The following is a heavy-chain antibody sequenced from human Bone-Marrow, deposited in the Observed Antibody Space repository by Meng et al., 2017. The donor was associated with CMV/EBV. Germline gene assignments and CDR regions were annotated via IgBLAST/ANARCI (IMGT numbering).Heavy chain of an antibody. Sequence: GGSLRLSCAASGFTFSSYWMHWVRQAPGKGLVWVSRINSDGSSTSYADSVKGRFTISRDNAKNTLYLQMNSLRAEDTAVYYCWRDIVVVPAATQQLVGGDYYYYGMDVWGQGTTVTVSS. CDR3: WRDIVVVPAATQQLVGGDYYYYGMDV. J-gene: IGHJ6*02. CDR2: INSDGSST. V-gene: IGHV3-74*01. D-gene: IGHD2-2*01. CDR1: GFTFSSYW.